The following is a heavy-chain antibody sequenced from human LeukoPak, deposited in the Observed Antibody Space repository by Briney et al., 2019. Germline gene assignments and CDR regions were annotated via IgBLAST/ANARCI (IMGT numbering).Heavy chain of an antibody. CDR2: MNNGPGAT. J-gene: IGHJ6*02. CDR1: GFSFSTSP. Sequence: GGSLRLSCAASGFSFSTSPMSWVRQPPGKGLEWVSAMNNGPGATFYRDSVGGRFTISRDDSKSTLYLQMNSLRAEDTGTYYCAKTHYDLLDVWGQGTTVTVSS. V-gene: IGHV3-23*01. CDR3: AKTHYDLLDV. D-gene: IGHD5-12*01.